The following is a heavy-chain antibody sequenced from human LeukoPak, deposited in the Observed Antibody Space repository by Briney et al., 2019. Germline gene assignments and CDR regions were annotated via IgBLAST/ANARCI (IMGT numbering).Heavy chain of an antibody. CDR3: ATPPYYDSSGGAFDI. J-gene: IGHJ3*02. CDR1: GYTLTELS. CDR2: FDPEDGET. V-gene: IGHV1-24*01. Sequence: GASVKVSCKVSGYTLTELSMHWVRQAPGKGLEWMGGFDPEDGETIYAQKFQGRVTMTEDTSTDTAYMELSSLRSEDTAVYYCATPPYYDSSGGAFDIWGQGTMVTVSS. D-gene: IGHD3-22*01.